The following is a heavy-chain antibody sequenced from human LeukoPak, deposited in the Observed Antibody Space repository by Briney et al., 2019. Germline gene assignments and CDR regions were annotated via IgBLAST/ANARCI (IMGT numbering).Heavy chain of an antibody. CDR2: IIPTFGKP. J-gene: IGHJ6*03. Sequence: GASVKVSCKASGGIFRSLAINGVRQAPGQGLEWMGGIIPTFGKPFYAQRFQDKVTFTTDESTGTAYMELNGLTSDDTAVYYCATGHCSDCHFKSHHFYYMDVWGEGTTVSVSS. D-gene: IGHD2-15*01. CDR1: GGIFRSLA. V-gene: IGHV1-69*05. CDR3: ATGHCSDCHFKSHHFYYMDV.